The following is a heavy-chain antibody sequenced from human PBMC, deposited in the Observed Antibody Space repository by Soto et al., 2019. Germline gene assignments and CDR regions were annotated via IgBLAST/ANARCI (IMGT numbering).Heavy chain of an antibody. D-gene: IGHD6-19*01. V-gene: IGHV1-18*01. Sequence: GSSVKVSCKASGYTFTSYCISWVRQAPGQGLEWMGWISAYNGNTNYAQKLQGRVTMTTDTSTSTAYMELRSLRSDDTAVYYCARSTGYSSGWYSDYWGQGTLVTVSS. CDR3: ARSTGYSSGWYSDY. CDR1: GYTFTSYC. CDR2: ISAYNGNT. J-gene: IGHJ4*02.